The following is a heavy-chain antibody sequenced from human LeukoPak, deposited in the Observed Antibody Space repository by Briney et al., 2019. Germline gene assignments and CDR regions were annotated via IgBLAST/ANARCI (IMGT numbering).Heavy chain of an antibody. CDR2: ISYIGST. Sequence: SETLSLTCAVSADSFSSHSWTWIRQAPGKGLEWIGYISYIGSTNYNPSLKSRVTISIDTSKNEFSLKLSSVTAADTAVYYCARDLVTVTKGFDIWGQGTMVSVSS. D-gene: IGHD4-17*01. CDR1: ADSFSSHS. CDR3: ARDLVTVTKGFDI. V-gene: IGHV4-59*11. J-gene: IGHJ3*02.